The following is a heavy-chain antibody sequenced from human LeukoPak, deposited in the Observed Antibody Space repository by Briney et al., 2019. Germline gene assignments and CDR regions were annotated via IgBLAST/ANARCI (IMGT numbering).Heavy chain of an antibody. CDR3: ARDLTSGSHLLGV. D-gene: IGHD3-10*01. CDR2: IIPILGIA. V-gene: IGHV1-69*04. J-gene: IGHJ6*02. Sequence: SVKVSCKASGGTFSSYAISWVRQAPGQGLEWMGRIIPILGIANYAQKFQGRVTMTRDTSTSTVYMELSSLRSEDTAVYYCARDLTSGSHLLGVWGQGTTVTVSS. CDR1: GGTFSSYA.